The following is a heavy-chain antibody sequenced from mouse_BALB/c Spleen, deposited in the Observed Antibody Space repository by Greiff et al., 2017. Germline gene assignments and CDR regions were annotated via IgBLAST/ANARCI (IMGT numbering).Heavy chain of an antibody. CDR3: TRWAYYYGSSYAMDY. J-gene: IGHJ4*01. V-gene: IGHV1-15*01. CDR2: INPGSGGT. CDR1: GYTFTDYE. Sequence: VQLQQSGAELVRPGASGKLSCTALGYTFTDYEMHWVKQTPVHGLEWIGAINPGSGGTAYNQKFKGKATLTADKSSSTAYMELSSLTSEDSAVYYWTRWAYYYGSSYAMDYWGQGTSVTVSS. D-gene: IGHD1-1*01.